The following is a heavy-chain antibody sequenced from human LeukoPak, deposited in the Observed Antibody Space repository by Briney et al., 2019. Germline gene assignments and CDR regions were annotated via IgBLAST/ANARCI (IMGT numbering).Heavy chain of an antibody. CDR3: ARFCSSSSY. Sequence: SETLSLTCTVSGGSISPYFWSWIRQPPGKGLEWIGSIYYSGSTYYNPSLKSRVTISVDTSKNQFSLKLSSVTAADTAVYYCARFCSSSSYWGQGTLVTVSS. J-gene: IGHJ4*02. D-gene: IGHD6-6*01. V-gene: IGHV4-59*12. CDR2: IYYSGST. CDR1: GGSISPYF.